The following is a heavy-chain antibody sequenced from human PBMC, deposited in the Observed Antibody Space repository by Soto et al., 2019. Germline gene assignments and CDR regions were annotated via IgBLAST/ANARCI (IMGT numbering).Heavy chain of an antibody. CDR3: ATAKRGTVSLLAA. Sequence: AAGNVSCKASVYPFSDNHIHWLRQAPGQGLELVCWLNPYNASTIXSPKYQGRXXLTRDTSVSTSXMELSXVKSDDTAVVYCATAKRGTVSLLAAWGQGTLVTVSS. D-gene: IGHD4-4*01. V-gene: IGHV1-2*02. CDR2: LNPYNAST. CDR1: VYPFSDNH. J-gene: IGHJ5*01.